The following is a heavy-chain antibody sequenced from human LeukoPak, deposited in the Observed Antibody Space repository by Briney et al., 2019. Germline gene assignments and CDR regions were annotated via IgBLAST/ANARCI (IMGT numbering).Heavy chain of an antibody. Sequence: PSETLSLTCTVSGYSIRNGYNWGWIRLSPGKGLEWLGSIYQSGSTYDNPSLKSRVTLSIDTSKNQFSLKLTSVTAADTAVYYCARGASGDNWFDPWGQGTLVTVSS. J-gene: IGHJ5*02. CDR1: GYSIRNGYN. CDR3: ARGASGDNWFDP. D-gene: IGHD1-26*01. V-gene: IGHV4-38-2*02. CDR2: IYQSGST.